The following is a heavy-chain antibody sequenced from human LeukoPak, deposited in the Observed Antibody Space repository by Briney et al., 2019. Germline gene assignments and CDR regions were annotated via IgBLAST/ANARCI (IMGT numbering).Heavy chain of an antibody. Sequence: PGGSLRLSCEASGFTFSSYYMNWVRQAPGRGLEWASSIGSSSIHIYYADSVKGRFTISRDNAKNSLYLQMNSLRAEDTAVYYCARGVSYRVVVTATDFDYWGQGTLVTVSS. J-gene: IGHJ4*02. CDR3: ARGVSYRVVVTATDFDY. V-gene: IGHV3-21*01. CDR2: IGSSSIHI. CDR1: GFTFSSYY. D-gene: IGHD2-21*02.